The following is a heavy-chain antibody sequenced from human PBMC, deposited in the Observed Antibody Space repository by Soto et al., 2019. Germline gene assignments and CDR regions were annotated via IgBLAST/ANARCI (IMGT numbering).Heavy chain of an antibody. D-gene: IGHD1-26*01. CDR1: GFTFSTND. J-gene: IGHJ4*02. V-gene: IGHV3-23*01. CDR2: IKGSGATT. CDR3: KRDGGWESSD. Sequence: EVQLLESGGGLVQPGGSLRLSCVTSGFTFSTNDMSWVRQAPGKGLEWISGIKGSGATTYYADSVKGRFTIARDNSKNTLFLQMHSLGAEDTAIFSCKRDGGWESSDWGQGTLVTVSS.